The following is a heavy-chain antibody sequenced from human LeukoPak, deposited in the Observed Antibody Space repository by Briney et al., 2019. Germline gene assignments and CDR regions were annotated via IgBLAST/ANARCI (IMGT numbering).Heavy chain of an antibody. CDR2: INHSGST. J-gene: IGHJ6*03. D-gene: IGHD6-13*01. V-gene: IGHV4-34*01. CDR3: ARNGIAAADPENYYYHYMDV. Sequence: PSETLSLTCAVYGGSFSGYYWSWIRQPPGKGLEWIGEINHSGSTNYNPSLKSRVTISVDTSKNQFSLKLSSVTAADTAVYYCARNGIAAADPENYYYHYMDVWGNGTTVTVSS. CDR1: GGSFSGYY.